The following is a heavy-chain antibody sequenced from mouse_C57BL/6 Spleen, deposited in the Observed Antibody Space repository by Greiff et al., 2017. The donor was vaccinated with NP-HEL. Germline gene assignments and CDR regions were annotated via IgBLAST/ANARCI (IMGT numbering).Heavy chain of an antibody. CDR2: IHPNSGST. Sequence: QVQLKQPGAELVKPGASVKLSCKASGYTFTSYWMHWVKQRPGQGLEWIGMIHPNSGSTNYNEKFKSKATLTVDKSSSTAYMQLSSLTSEDSAVYYCAREVASLEMDYWGQGTSVTVSS. V-gene: IGHV1-64*01. D-gene: IGHD6-1*01. J-gene: IGHJ4*01. CDR1: GYTFTSYW. CDR3: AREVASLEMDY.